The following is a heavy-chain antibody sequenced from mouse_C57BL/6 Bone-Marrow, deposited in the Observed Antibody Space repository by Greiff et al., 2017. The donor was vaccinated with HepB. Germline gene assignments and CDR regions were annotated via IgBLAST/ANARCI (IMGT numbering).Heavy chain of an antibody. CDR2: SRNKANDYTT. D-gene: IGHD1-1*01. CDR1: GFTFSDFY. CDR3: ARDTTVEGDYAMDY. J-gene: IGHJ4*01. Sequence: EVKVVESGGGLVQSGRSLRLSCATSGFTFSDFYMEWVRQAPGKGLEWIAASRNKANDYTTEYSASVKGRFIVSRDTSQSILYLQMNALRAEDTAIYYCARDTTVEGDYAMDYWGQGTSVTVSS. V-gene: IGHV7-1*01.